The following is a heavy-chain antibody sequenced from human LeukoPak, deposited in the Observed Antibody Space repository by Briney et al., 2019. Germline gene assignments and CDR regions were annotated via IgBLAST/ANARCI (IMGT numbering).Heavy chain of an antibody. V-gene: IGHV4-34*01. D-gene: IGHD6-19*01. J-gene: IGHJ4*02. CDR3: AREGAGARTFDY. CDR2: INHSGST. CDR1: GGSFSGYY. Sequence: PSETLSLTCAVYGGSFSGYYWSWIRQPPGKGLEWIGEINHSGSTNYNPSLKSRVTISVDTSKNQFSLKLSSVTAADTAVYYCAREGAGARTFDYWGQGTLVTVSS.